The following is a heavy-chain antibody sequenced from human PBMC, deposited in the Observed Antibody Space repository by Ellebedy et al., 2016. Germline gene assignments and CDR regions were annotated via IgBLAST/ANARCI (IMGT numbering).Heavy chain of an antibody. Sequence: GESLKISCAASGFTFTNYVMNWVRQAPGKGLEWVSCVTGSGGGTYYADSVKGRFTISRDNSRNTLYLQMNSLRADDTAVYFCWASMVRGVGYWGQGTLVTVSS. V-gene: IGHV3-23*01. J-gene: IGHJ4*02. CDR2: VTGSGGGT. D-gene: IGHD3-10*01. CDR3: WASMVRGVGY. CDR1: GFTFTNYV.